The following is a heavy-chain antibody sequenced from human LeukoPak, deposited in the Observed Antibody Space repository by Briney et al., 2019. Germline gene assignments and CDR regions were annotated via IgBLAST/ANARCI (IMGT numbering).Heavy chain of an antibody. V-gene: IGHV3-30*04. J-gene: IGHJ4*02. Sequence: PGRSLRLTCAASGFTFSSYAMHWVRQAPGKGLEWVAVISYDGSNKYYADSVKGRFTISRDNSKNTLYLQMNSLRAEDTAVYYCARSKVVGSGWYGDFDYWGQGTLVTVSS. CDR3: ARSKVVGSGWYGDFDY. CDR1: GFTFSSYA. D-gene: IGHD6-19*01. CDR2: ISYDGSNK.